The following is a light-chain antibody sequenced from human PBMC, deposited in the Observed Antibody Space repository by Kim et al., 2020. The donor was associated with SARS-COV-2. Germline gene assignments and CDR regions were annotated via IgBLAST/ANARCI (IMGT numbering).Light chain of an antibody. CDR2: LAS. V-gene: IGKV1-39*01. CDR1: QNSRAF. J-gene: IGKJ1*01. CDR3: QQGYSTPQT. Sequence: IETTQSPPSLSASVGDSITITCRTSQNSRAFLNWYHQKSGKAPTLLISLASTLQSGVPSRFSGDGYGTNFTLTINNLQSEDFATYVCQQGYSTPQTFGLGTKVDIK.